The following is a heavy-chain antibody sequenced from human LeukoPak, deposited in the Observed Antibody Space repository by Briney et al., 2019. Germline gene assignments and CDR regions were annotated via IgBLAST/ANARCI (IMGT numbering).Heavy chain of an antibody. CDR2: IRSKTNNDAT. CDR3: TRRAYCGDDCYSGLDY. V-gene: IGHV3-73*01. Sequence: GGSLRLSCAASGFTFSGSVMHWVRQPSGKGLEWXXRIRSKTNNDATAYAASVKGRFTIYRDDSKNVAYLQMNSLKIEDTAVYFCTRRAYCGDDCYSGLDYWGQGTLVTVSS. CDR1: GFTFSGSV. J-gene: IGHJ4*02. D-gene: IGHD2-21*02.